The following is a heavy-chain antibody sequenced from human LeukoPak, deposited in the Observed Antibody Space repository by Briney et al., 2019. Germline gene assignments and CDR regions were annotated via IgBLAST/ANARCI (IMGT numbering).Heavy chain of an antibody. Sequence: ASVKVSCKASGYTFTSYGISWVRQAPGQGLEWMEWISAYNGNTNYAQKLQGRVTMTTDTSTSTAYIELRSLRSDDTAVYYCARDAVPAAIGWFDPWGQGTLVTVSS. CDR3: ARDAVPAAIGWFDP. D-gene: IGHD2-2*01. V-gene: IGHV1-18*01. CDR2: ISAYNGNT. CDR1: GYTFTSYG. J-gene: IGHJ5*02.